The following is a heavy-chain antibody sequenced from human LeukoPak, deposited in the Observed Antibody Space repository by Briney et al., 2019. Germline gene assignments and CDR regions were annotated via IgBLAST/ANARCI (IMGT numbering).Heavy chain of an antibody. CDR1: GGSVNSGNYY. Sequence: PSETLSLTCTVSGGSVNSGNYYWSWIRQPPGKGLEWIGYVYYSGGTNYNPSLKSRVTISADTSKNQFSLKLGSVTAADTAVYYCARRSVGGGERFDYWGQGILVTVSS. J-gene: IGHJ4*02. CDR3: ARRSVGGGERFDY. CDR2: VYYSGGT. V-gene: IGHV4-61*01. D-gene: IGHD3-16*01.